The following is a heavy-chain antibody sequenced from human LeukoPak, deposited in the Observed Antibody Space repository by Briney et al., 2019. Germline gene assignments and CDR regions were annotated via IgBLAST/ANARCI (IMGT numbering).Heavy chain of an antibody. Sequence: SETLSLTCAVYGGSFNYYWSWSRQTPGKGLEWIGEINDTGTTKYNPSLKSRVSISVYTSKNQFSLKLSSVTAADTAIYYCAKSVYCGDDCFWGPGTMVTVSS. CDR3: AKSVYCGDDCF. J-gene: IGHJ3*01. CDR1: GGSFNYY. D-gene: IGHD2-21*02. CDR2: INDTGTT. V-gene: IGHV4-34*01.